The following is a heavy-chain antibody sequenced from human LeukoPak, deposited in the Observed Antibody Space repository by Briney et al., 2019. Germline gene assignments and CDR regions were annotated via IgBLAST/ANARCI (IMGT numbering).Heavy chain of an antibody. CDR2: ISWNSGSI. V-gene: IGHV3-9*01. J-gene: IGHJ4*02. CDR1: RFTLDDYA. CDR3: AKDSTTVTTGHFDY. D-gene: IGHD4-17*01. Sequence: GRSLRLAWSAARFTLDDYAMDWVRGAPGKGLEWDAGISWNSGSIGYADSVKGRFTISRDNAKNSLYLRMNSLRAEDTALYYCAKDSTTVTTGHFDYWGQGTLVTVSS.